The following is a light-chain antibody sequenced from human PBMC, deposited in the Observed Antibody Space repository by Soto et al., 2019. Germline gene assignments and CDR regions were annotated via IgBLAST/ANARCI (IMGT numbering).Light chain of an antibody. CDR2: GAS. CDR1: QSVSSTF. CDR3: QHYGSSPPLT. Sequence: EFVLTQSPGTLSLSPGERATLSCRASQSVSSTFLAWYQQKPGQPPRLLIYGASTMGTGIPDRFSGSGSGTDFTLTISRLEPEDFAVYYCQHYGSSPPLTFGGGTKVEIK. J-gene: IGKJ4*01. V-gene: IGKV3-20*01.